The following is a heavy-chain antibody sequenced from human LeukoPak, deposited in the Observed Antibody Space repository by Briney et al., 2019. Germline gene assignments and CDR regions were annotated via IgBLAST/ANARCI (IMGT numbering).Heavy chain of an antibody. Sequence: SSETLSLICDVSGDPISSYYWSWILQPPGKGLEWIGYIYHSGSTKYKCNPSLKSRVTISVDTSKNQFSLELRSVTAADTALYFCARHEYCSGGSCYDPPDYWGQGTLVIVSS. CDR3: ARHEYCSGGSCYDPPDY. CDR1: GDPISSYY. J-gene: IGHJ4*02. V-gene: IGHV4-59*08. D-gene: IGHD2-15*01. CDR2: IYHSGST.